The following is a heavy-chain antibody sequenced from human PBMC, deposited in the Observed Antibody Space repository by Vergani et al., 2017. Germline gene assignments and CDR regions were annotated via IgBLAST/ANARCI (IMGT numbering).Heavy chain of an antibody. CDR1: GFTFNHYA. Sequence: EVQLLESGGDLLQPGGSLRLSCPASGFTFNHYAMNWVRQAPGKGLEWVSGISGSGASTYSAGSLKGRFTISRDSSKNTLYLQRNSLSAGDTAVYYCAKANPRNSGYDYLYYYHAMDVWGQGTTVTVSS. CDR2: ISGSGAST. J-gene: IGHJ6*02. D-gene: IGHD5-12*01. CDR3: AKANPRNSGYDYLYYYHAMDV. V-gene: IGHV3-23*01.